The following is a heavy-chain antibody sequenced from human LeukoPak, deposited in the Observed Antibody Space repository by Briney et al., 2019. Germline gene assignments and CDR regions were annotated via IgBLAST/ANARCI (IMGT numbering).Heavy chain of an antibody. CDR1: GFTFSSYA. V-gene: IGHV3-23*01. Sequence: GGSLRLSCAASGFTFSSYAVSWVRQAPGKGLEWVSAISGSGGSTYYADSVKGRFTISRDNSKNTLYLQMNSLRAEDTAVYYCAKANQIVVVPAAPITPFDYWGQGTLVTVSS. CDR2: ISGSGGST. CDR3: AKANQIVVVPAAPITPFDY. J-gene: IGHJ4*02. D-gene: IGHD2-2*01.